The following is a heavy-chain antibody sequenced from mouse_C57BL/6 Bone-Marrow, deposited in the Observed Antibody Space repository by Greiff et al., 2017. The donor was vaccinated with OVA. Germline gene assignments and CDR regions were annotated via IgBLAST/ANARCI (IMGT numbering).Heavy chain of an antibody. V-gene: IGHV14-4*01. Sequence: EVKLQESGAELVRPGASVKLSCTASGFNIKDDYMHWVKQRPEQGLEWIGWIDPENGDTEYASKFQGKATITADTSSNTAYLQLSSLTSEDTAVYYCTPFYYYGSSYGPFDYWGQGTTLTVSS. CDR3: TPFYYYGSSYGPFDY. CDR2: IDPENGDT. J-gene: IGHJ2*01. D-gene: IGHD1-1*01. CDR1: GFNIKDDY.